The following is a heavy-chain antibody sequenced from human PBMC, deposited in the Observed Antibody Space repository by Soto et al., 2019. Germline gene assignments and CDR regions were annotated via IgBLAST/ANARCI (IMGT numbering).Heavy chain of an antibody. Sequence: EVQLLESGGGLVQPGGSLRLSCAASGFTFSSYAMSWVRQAPGKGLEWVSAISGSGGSTYYADSVKGRFTISRDNSKNTLYLQMNSLRAEDTAVYYCAKEGHYDSSGYYYFDYWGQGTRVTVSS. J-gene: IGHJ4*02. V-gene: IGHV3-23*01. CDR1: GFTFSSYA. CDR2: ISGSGGST. D-gene: IGHD3-22*01. CDR3: AKEGHYDSSGYYYFDY.